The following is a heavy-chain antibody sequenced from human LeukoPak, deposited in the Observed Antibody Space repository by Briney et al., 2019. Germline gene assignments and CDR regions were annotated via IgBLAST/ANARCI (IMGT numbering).Heavy chain of an antibody. CDR1: GYIFTTFG. CDR2: ISSNNGNT. J-gene: IGHJ5*02. Sequence: ASVKVSCTASGYIFTTFGFTWVRQAPGQGLEWMGWISSNNGNTNYAQNLQGRVTMTTDTLTNTAYMELRSLRSDDTAVYYCVRGDYAANWFDPWGQGTLVTVSS. V-gene: IGHV1-18*01. D-gene: IGHD4/OR15-4a*01. CDR3: VRGDYAANWFDP.